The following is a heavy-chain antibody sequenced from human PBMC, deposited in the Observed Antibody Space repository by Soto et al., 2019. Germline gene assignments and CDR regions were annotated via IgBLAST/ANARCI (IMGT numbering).Heavy chain of an antibody. J-gene: IGHJ3*02. CDR3: ARGLATLPVFAFDI. Sequence: SGPTLVNPTQTLTLTCTLSGISLSTSGVGLGWIRQTPGKALEWLALVYWNDDKHYSPSLKSRLTITKDTSKNQAILTMTNMDPVDTATYYCARGLATLPVFAFDIWGQGTVVTVSS. CDR2: VYWNDDK. V-gene: IGHV2-5*01. D-gene: IGHD1-1*01. CDR1: GISLSTSGVG.